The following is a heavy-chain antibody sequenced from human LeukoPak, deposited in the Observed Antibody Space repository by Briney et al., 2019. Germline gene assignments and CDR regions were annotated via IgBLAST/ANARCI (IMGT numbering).Heavy chain of an antibody. D-gene: IGHD5-18*01. V-gene: IGHV3-53*01. CDR1: GFTVSSNY. CDR2: IYSGGST. J-gene: IGHJ4*02. CDR3: ARGDTAMALGIDY. Sequence: GGSLRLSCAAAGFTVSSNYMSWVREAPGKALEWVSVIYSGGSTYYADSVKGRFTISRDNSKNTLYLQMNSLRAEDTAVYYCARGDTAMALGIDYWGQGTLVTVSS.